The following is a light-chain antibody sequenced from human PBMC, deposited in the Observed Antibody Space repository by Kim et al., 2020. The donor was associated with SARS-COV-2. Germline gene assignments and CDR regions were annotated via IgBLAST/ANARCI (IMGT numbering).Light chain of an antibody. CDR2: KVS. V-gene: IGKV2-30*02. CDR3: MQGTHWPPST. J-gene: IGKJ2*02. Sequence: DVVMTQSPLSLPVTLGQPASISCRSSQSLVHSDGNTYLNWFQQRPGQSPRRLIYKVSNRDSGVPDRFSGSGSGTDFTLKISRVEAEDVGVYYCMQGTHWPPSTFGQGTKLEI. CDR1: QSLVHSDGNTY.